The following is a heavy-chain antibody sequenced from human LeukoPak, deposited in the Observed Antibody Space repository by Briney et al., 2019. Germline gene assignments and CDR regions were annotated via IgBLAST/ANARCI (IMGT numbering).Heavy chain of an antibody. Sequence: SGTLSLTCAVSGASISSNNWWWSWVRQPPGKGLEWIGYIYHSGSTYYNPSLKSRVTISVDRSKNQFSLKLSSVTAADTAVYYCASRGSLPAAMKWFDPWGQGTLVTVSS. CDR2: IYHSGST. CDR1: GASISSNNW. CDR3: ASRGSLPAAMKWFDP. J-gene: IGHJ5*02. D-gene: IGHD2-2*01. V-gene: IGHV4-4*02.